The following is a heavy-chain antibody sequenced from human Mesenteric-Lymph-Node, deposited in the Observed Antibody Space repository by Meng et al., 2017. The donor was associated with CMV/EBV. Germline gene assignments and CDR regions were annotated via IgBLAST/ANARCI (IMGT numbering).Heavy chain of an antibody. V-gene: IGHV1-8*01. D-gene: IGHD2-2*01. Sequence: ASVKVSCKASGYTFTSYDINWVRQATGQGLEWMGWMNPHSGNTGYAPKLQGRVTMTTDTSTSTAYMELRSLRSDDTAVYYCARVGDIVVVPAAAWMFDYYYGMDVWGQGTTVTVSS. CDR1: GYTFTSYD. CDR3: ARVGDIVVVPAAAWMFDYYYGMDV. J-gene: IGHJ6*02. CDR2: MNPHSGNT.